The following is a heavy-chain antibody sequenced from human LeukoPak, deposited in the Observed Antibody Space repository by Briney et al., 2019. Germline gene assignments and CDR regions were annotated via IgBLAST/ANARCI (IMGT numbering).Heavy chain of an antibody. D-gene: IGHD4-17*01. CDR2: IYTSGGT. CDR1: GGSISSYY. CDR3: ARLNYGDYLGDWFDP. Sequence: SETLSLTCTVSGGSISSYYWSWIRQPPGKGLEWIGYIYTSGGTNYNPSLKSRVTISVDTSKNQFSLKLSSVTAADTAVYYCARLNYGDYLGDWFDPWGQGTLVTVSS. V-gene: IGHV4-4*09. J-gene: IGHJ5*02.